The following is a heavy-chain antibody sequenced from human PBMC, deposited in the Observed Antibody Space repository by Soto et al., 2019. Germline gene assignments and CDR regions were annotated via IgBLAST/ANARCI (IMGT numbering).Heavy chain of an antibody. Sequence: VQLVASGGGLVQPGGSLRLSCAASGFTFRSYNMSWVRQAPGKGLEWVSYISSSGSAIYYADSVKGRFTISRDNAKNSLSLQMNSLRDEDTAVYYCARVFLSSWYRFDYWGQGTLVTVSA. CDR1: GFTFRSYN. J-gene: IGHJ4*02. CDR3: ARVFLSSWYRFDY. D-gene: IGHD6-13*01. V-gene: IGHV3-48*02. CDR2: ISSSGSAI.